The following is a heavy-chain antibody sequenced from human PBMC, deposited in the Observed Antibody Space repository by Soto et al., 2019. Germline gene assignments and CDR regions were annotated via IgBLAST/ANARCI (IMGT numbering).Heavy chain of an antibody. V-gene: IGHV4-39*01. CDR2: IYYSGST. J-gene: IGHJ4*02. Sequence: QLQLQESGPGLVKPSETLSLTCTVSGGSISSSSYYWGWIRQPPGKGLEWIGSIYYSGSTYYNRSLKKRVIISVDTSKNQFSLKLSSVTAADTAVYFCARIPGYCSGDSCRIDYWGQGTLVTVSS. CDR1: GGSISSSSYY. D-gene: IGHD2-15*01. CDR3: ARIPGYCSGDSCRIDY.